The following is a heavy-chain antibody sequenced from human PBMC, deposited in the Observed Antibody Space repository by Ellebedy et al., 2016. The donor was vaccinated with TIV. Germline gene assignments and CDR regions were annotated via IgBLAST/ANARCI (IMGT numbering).Heavy chain of an antibody. CDR3: ARAVFGTKFDF. J-gene: IGHJ4*02. D-gene: IGHD1-14*01. Sequence: MPSETLSLTCAVYGGAFSGNYWSWIRQPPGKGLEWIGTFTHSGSTNYNPSLKSRVTISVDTSKNQLSLKLSSVTAADTAVYYCARAVFGTKFDFWGQGTLVTVSS. V-gene: IGHV4-34*01. CDR2: FTHSGST. CDR1: GGAFSGNY.